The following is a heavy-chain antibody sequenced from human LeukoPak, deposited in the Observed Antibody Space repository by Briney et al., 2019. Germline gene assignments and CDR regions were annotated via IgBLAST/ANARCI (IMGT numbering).Heavy chain of an antibody. Sequence: KTSETLSLTCAVSGYSISSGYYWGWIRQPPGKGLEWIGTIYHSGSTSYNPSLKSRVTISVDTSTNQFSLKLTSVTAADPAFYYCARHYDSTHNPFDHWGQGTLVTVSS. V-gene: IGHV4-38-2*01. CDR2: IYHSGST. CDR1: GYSISSGYY. CDR3: ARHYDSTHNPFDH. D-gene: IGHD3-22*01. J-gene: IGHJ4*02.